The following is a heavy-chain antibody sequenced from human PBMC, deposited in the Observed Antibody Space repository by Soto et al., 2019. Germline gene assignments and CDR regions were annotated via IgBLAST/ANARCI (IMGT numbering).Heavy chain of an antibody. CDR2: IKQDGSEK. Sequence: QPWGSLRLSCAASGFTFSSYWMSWVRQAPGKGLEWVANIKQDGSEKYYVDSVKGRFTISRDNAKNSLYLQMNSLRAEDTAVYYCARDPSIVLVPAATYYYYYYGMDVWGQGTTVTVSS. V-gene: IGHV3-7*01. J-gene: IGHJ6*02. CDR1: GFTFSSYW. CDR3: ARDPSIVLVPAATYYYYYYGMDV. D-gene: IGHD2-2*01.